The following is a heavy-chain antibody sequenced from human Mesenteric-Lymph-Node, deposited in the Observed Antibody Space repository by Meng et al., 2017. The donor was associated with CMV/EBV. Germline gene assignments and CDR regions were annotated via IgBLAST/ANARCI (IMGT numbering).Heavy chain of an antibody. V-gene: IGHV1-2*06. J-gene: IGHJ4*02. Sequence: GYPFTAYYMHWVRQAPGQGLEWMGRINPSSGGTNYALKFQGRVSMTRDTSISTVYMELGSLRSDDTAVYFCAREYCTTISCSYYFDYWGQGSLVTVSS. CDR3: AREYCTTISCSYYFDY. CDR2: INPSSGGT. CDR1: GYPFTAYY. D-gene: IGHD2-2*01.